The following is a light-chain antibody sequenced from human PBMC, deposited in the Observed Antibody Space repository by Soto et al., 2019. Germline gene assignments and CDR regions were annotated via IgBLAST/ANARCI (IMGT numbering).Light chain of an antibody. Sequence: QSVLTQPPSASGTPGQRVTISCSGSSSNIGSNTVNWYQQLPGTAHKLLIYSNNQRPSAVPDRFSGSKSGTSASLAISGLQSEDEGDYYCAAWDDSLNGVVFGGGTKLTVL. CDR1: SSNIGSNT. CDR2: SNN. CDR3: AAWDDSLNGVV. J-gene: IGLJ2*01. V-gene: IGLV1-44*01.